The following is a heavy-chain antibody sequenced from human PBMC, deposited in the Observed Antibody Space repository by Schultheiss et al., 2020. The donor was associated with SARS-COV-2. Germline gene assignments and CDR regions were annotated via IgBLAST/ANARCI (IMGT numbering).Heavy chain of an antibody. CDR2: IYHSGST. Sequence: SETLSLTCAVSGYSISSGYYWGWIRQPPGKGLEWIGSIYHSGSTYYNPSLKSRVTISVDTSKNQFSLKLSSVTAADTAVYYCARGRRYYDSSGYYDFDYWGQGTLVTVSS. CDR1: GYSISSGYY. J-gene: IGHJ4*02. D-gene: IGHD3-22*01. V-gene: IGHV4-38-2*01. CDR3: ARGRRYYDSSGYYDFDY.